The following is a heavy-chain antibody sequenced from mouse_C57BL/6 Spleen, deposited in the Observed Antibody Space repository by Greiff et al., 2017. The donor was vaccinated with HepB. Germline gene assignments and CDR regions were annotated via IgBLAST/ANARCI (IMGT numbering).Heavy chain of an antibody. CDR1: GFTFSDYY. J-gene: IGHJ4*01. CDR3: ARLLDYAMDY. D-gene: IGHD4-1*01. CDR2: ISNGGGST. V-gene: IGHV5-12*01. Sequence: EVQLVESGGGLVQPGGSLKLSCAASGFTFSDYYMYWVRQTPEKRLEWVAYISNGGGSTYYPDTVKGRFTISRDNAKNTLYLQMSRLKSEDTAMYYCARLLDYAMDYWGQGTSVTVSS.